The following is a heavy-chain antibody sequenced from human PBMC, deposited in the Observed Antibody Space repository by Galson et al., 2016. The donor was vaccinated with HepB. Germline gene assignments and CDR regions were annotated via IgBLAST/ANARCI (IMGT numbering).Heavy chain of an antibody. CDR3: TRRLIGAVDTTDH. V-gene: IGHV3-73*01. CDR1: GVTISGTA. J-gene: IGHJ5*02. CDR2: IRSKVNNYAT. D-gene: IGHD2-21*01. Sequence: SLRLSCAVSGVTISGTAIHWVRQAPGKGLEWVGRIRSKVNNYATGYGESVKGRFTISRDDSNNMAYLQMRSLKSEDTAVYFCTRRLIGAVDTTDHWGQGTLVIVSS.